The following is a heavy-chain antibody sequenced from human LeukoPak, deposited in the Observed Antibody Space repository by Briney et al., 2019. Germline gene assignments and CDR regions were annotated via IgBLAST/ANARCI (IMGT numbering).Heavy chain of an antibody. CDR2: IYYSGST. CDR1: GGSISSYY. D-gene: IGHD6-13*01. CDR3: ARDGSHSSSWYWAFDI. Sequence: SETLSLTCTVFGGSISSYYWSWIRQPPGKGLEWIGYIYYSGSTNYNPSLKSRVTISVDTSKNQFSLKLSSVTAADTAVYYCARDGSHSSSWYWAFDIWGQGTMVTASS. J-gene: IGHJ3*02. V-gene: IGHV4-59*01.